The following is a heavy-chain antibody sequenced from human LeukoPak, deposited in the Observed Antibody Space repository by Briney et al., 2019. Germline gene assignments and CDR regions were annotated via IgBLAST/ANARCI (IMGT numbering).Heavy chain of an antibody. CDR3: ARERPLGAARNYYYYMDV. Sequence: SETLSLTCTVSGGSISSSRYYWGWIRKPPGKGLERIASIYYSGSTYYNPSLKSRVTISVDTSKNQFSLKLSSVTAADTAVYYCARERPLGAARNYYYYMDVWGKGTTVTVSS. V-gene: IGHV4-39*07. D-gene: IGHD6-13*01. CDR1: GGSISSSRYY. J-gene: IGHJ6*03. CDR2: IYYSGST.